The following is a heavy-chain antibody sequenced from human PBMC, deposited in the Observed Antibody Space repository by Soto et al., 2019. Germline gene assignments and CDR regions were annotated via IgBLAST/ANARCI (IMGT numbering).Heavy chain of an antibody. CDR3: ARDAGVTIYKRDTFDM. CDR1: GYTFTSHG. D-gene: IGHD3-10*01. V-gene: IGHV1-18*01. CDR2: ISTYNGNT. Sequence: QVQLVQSGAEVKKPGASVTVSCKASGYTFTSHGISWVRQAPGQGLEWMGWISTYNGNTNYAQKLQGRVTMTTDTSTTTAYMELRSLRADDTAVYYCARDAGVTIYKRDTFDMWGQGTVVTVSS. J-gene: IGHJ3*02.